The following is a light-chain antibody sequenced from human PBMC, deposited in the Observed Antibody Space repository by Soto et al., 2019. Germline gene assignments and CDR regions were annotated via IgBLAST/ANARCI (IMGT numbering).Light chain of an antibody. V-gene: IGLV1-40*01. Sequence: QSVLTQPPSVSGAPGQRVTISCTGSSSNIGAGYDVHWYQQLPGTAPKLLIYGNSNRPSGVPDRFSGSKSGTSASLAIPGLQAEDGADYYCQSFHSSLRGLFLGTGTKLTVL. CDR3: QSFHSSLRGLF. J-gene: IGLJ1*01. CDR1: SSNIGAGYD. CDR2: GNS.